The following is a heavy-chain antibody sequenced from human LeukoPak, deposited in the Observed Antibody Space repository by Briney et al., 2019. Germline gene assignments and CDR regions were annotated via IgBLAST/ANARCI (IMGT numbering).Heavy chain of an antibody. CDR2: IRSKTDNYAT. D-gene: IGHD3-10*01. Sequence: GGSLRLSCAASGFTFSGSTMHWVRQASGKGREWVGRIRSKTDNYATAYAASVKGRFTISRDDSKNTAYLRMNSLKTEDTAVYYCTGGSGSYSDYWGQGTLVTVSS. V-gene: IGHV3-73*01. J-gene: IGHJ4*02. CDR3: TGGSGSYSDY. CDR1: GFTFSGST.